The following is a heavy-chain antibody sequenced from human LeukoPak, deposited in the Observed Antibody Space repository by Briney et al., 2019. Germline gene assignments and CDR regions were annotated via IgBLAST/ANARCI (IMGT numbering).Heavy chain of an antibody. CDR2: FDPEDGET. V-gene: IGHV1-24*01. Sequence: ASVKVSCKVSGYTLTELSMHWVRQAPGKGLEWMGGFDPEDGETIHAQKFQGRVTMTEDTSTDTAYMELSSLRSEDTAVYYCATDSITQDGYNSFDYWGQGTLVTVSS. J-gene: IGHJ4*02. D-gene: IGHD5-24*01. CDR3: ATDSITQDGYNSFDY. CDR1: GYTLTELS.